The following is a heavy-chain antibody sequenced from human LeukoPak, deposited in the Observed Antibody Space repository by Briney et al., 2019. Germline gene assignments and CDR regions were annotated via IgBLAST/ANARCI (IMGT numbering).Heavy chain of an antibody. J-gene: IGHJ5*02. CDR1: GFTFSHAW. V-gene: IGHV3-15*01. Sequence: GGSLRLSCAASGFTFSHAWMSWVRQAPGKGLELVARIKNKPDGGTSDYTAPVKGRFTISRDDSKSTLYLQMNSLKTEDTAVNYGSGSYPLGSWGQGTLVAVSS. CDR2: IKNKPDGGTS. D-gene: IGHD3-10*01. CDR3: SGSYPLGS.